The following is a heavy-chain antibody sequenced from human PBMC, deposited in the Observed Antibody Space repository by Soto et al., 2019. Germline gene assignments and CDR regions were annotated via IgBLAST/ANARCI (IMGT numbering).Heavy chain of an antibody. V-gene: IGHV3-23*01. D-gene: IGHD2-2*02. CDR2: ISGSGSSV. J-gene: IGHJ6*02. Sequence: GGSLRLSCAASGFTFSHYVLSWVRQAPGGGLEWVSSISGSGSSVYLADSVRGRFAMSRDLSTNTVSLQMNSLTVEDTAIYYCAKVRASYLSASCFYYGLEVWGQGTTVTVSS. CDR3: AKVRASYLSASCFYYGLEV. CDR1: GFTFSHYV.